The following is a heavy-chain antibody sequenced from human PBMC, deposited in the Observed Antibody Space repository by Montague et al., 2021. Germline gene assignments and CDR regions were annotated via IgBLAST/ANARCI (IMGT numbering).Heavy chain of an antibody. J-gene: IGHJ5*02. D-gene: IGHD2-2*01. CDR1: GFTFSNYG. V-gene: IGHV3-23*01. CDR3: ARGRGVSSSIGQLDP. CDR2: ITDNGTTT. Sequence: SLRLSCAASGFTFSNYGMSWVRQAPGKGLEWVSSITDNGTTTYYADSVKGRFTISRDNSENTLYLQMNNLRAEDTALYYCARGRGVSSSIGQLDPWGQGTLVTVSS.